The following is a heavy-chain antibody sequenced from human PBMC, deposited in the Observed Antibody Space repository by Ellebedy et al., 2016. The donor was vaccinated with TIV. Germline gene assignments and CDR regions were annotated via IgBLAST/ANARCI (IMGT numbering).Heavy chain of an antibody. J-gene: IGHJ4*02. CDR3: ARDGEGYYGSGSGFEY. CDR1: GGSISSSSSY. V-gene: IGHV4-61*01. D-gene: IGHD3-10*01. Sequence: SETLSLXXTVSGGSISSSSSYWSWILQPPGKGLEWIGYIYYSGSTNYNPSLKSRVTISVDTSKNQFSLKLSSVTAADTAVYYCARDGEGYYGSGSGFEYWGQGTLVTVSS. CDR2: IYYSGST.